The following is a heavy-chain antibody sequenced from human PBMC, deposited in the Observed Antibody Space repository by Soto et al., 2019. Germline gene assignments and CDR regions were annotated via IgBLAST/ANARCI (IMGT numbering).Heavy chain of an antibody. Sequence: PGESLKISCKGSGYSFTSYWIGWVRQMPGKGLEWMGIIYPGDSDTRYSPSFQGQVTISADKSISTAYLQWSSLKASDTAMYYCARSRRFGAWERYYFDYWGQGTLVTVSS. CDR2: IYPGDSDT. J-gene: IGHJ4*02. CDR3: ARSRRFGAWERYYFDY. CDR1: GYSFTSYW. V-gene: IGHV5-51*01. D-gene: IGHD1-26*01.